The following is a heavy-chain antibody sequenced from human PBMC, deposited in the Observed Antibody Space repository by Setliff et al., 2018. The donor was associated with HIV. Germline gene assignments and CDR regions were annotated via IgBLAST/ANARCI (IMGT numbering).Heavy chain of an antibody. V-gene: IGHV3-21*01. D-gene: IGHD1-26*01. J-gene: IGHJ4*02. CDR3: AAVFTGEPGRSLDY. Sequence: PGGSLRLSCGASGFTFISSTMNWVRQAPGKGLEWVASTSSSGSYIHFADSVKGRFTISRDNAKNSQYLLMSDLRAEDTAVYYCAAVFTGEPGRSLDYWGQGTPVTVSS. CDR2: TSSSGSYI. CDR1: GFTFISST.